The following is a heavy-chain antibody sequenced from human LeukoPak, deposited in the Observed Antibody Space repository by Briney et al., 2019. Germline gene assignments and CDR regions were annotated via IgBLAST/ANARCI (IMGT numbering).Heavy chain of an antibody. V-gene: IGHV3-74*01. Sequence: GGSLRLSCAASGFTFTSYWMHWVRQAPGKGLVWASRVNSDGSSTTYADSVKGQFTISRDNAKNTLYLQMNSLRAEDTAVYYCARGRYYGMDVWGQGTTVTVSS. CDR2: VNSDGSST. J-gene: IGHJ6*02. CDR3: ARGRYYGMDV. CDR1: GFTFTSYW.